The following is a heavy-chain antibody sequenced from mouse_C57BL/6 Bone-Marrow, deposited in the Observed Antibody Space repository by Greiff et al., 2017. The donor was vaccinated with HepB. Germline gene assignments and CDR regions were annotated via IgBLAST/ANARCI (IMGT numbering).Heavy chain of an antibody. CDR1: GYTFTSYG. CDR2: IYPRSGNT. Sequence: VKLVESGAELARPGASVKLSCKASGYTFTSYGISWVKQRTGQGLEWIGEIYPRSGNTYYNEKFKGKATLTADKSSSTAYMELRSLTSEDSAVYFCARLYYDYPYAMDYWGQGTSVTVSS. V-gene: IGHV1-81*01. CDR3: ARLYYDYPYAMDY. J-gene: IGHJ4*01. D-gene: IGHD2-4*01.